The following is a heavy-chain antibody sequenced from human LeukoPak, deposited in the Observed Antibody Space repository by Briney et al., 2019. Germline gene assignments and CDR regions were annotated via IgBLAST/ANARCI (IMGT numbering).Heavy chain of an antibody. CDR3: ARDLGSNYRDYHLGMDV. V-gene: IGHV4-59*11. D-gene: IGHD3-10*01. J-gene: IGHJ6*02. CDR1: GASINSHY. CDR2: IYYSGTT. Sequence: SETLSLTCTVSGASINSHYWSWIRQPPGKGLERIGYIYYSGTTNYNPSLKSRVTISLDTSKNQFSLRLSSVTAADTAVYYCARDLGSNYRDYHLGMDVWGQGTTVTVSS.